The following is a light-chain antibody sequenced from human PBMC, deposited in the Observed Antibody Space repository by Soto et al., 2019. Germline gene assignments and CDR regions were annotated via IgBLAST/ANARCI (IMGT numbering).Light chain of an antibody. Sequence: EIFLTQSPGTLSLSPGEIATLSCSASQTVNSDYLTWYQQKPGQAPRLLIYAASSGATGIPDRFSGSGSETDFTLTINRLEPEDFAVYYCQYYGNSRITFGQGTRLEIK. CDR1: QTVNSDY. CDR3: QYYGNSRIT. CDR2: AAS. V-gene: IGKV3-20*01. J-gene: IGKJ5*01.